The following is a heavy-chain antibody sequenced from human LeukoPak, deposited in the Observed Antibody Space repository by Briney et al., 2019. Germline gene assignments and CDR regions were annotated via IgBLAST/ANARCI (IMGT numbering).Heavy chain of an antibody. CDR2: INHNGST. CDR1: GGTFSAYY. J-gene: IGHJ4*02. Sequence: AETLSLTCAVSGGTFSAYYWSWVRQPPGKGLEWVGEINHNGSTNYNPSLKSRVNISVDTCKNQLSLKLSSVTAADTAVYYCARVEKNEGTTFDYWGQGTLVTVSS. V-gene: IGHV4-34*01. D-gene: IGHD2/OR15-2a*01. CDR3: ARVEKNEGTTFDY.